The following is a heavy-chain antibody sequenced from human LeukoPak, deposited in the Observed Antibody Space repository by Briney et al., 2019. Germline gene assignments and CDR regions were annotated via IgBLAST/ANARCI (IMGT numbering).Heavy chain of an antibody. D-gene: IGHD3-16*01. J-gene: IGHJ4*02. Sequence: KPSETLSLTCAVYGGSFSGYYWSWIRQPPGKGLEWIGEINHSGSTNYNPSLKSRVTISVDTSKNQFSLKLSSVTAADTAVYYCARRWGATEYWGQGTLVTVSS. CDR2: INHSGST. CDR1: GGSFSGYY. V-gene: IGHV4-34*01. CDR3: ARRWGATEY.